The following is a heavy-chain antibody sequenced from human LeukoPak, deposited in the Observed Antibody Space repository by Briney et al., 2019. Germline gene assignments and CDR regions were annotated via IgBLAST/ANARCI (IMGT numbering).Heavy chain of an antibody. J-gene: IGHJ5*01. Sequence: GASVKVSCKASGYTFTSYGISWVRQAPGQGLEWMGWISAYNGNTNYAQKLQGRVTMTTDTSTSTAYMELRSLRSDDTAVYYCARDENWNDDGGKGYNWFDSWGQGTLVTVSS. CDR1: GYTFTSYG. CDR2: ISAYNGNT. CDR3: ARDENWNDDGGKGYNWFDS. D-gene: IGHD1-1*01. V-gene: IGHV1-18*01.